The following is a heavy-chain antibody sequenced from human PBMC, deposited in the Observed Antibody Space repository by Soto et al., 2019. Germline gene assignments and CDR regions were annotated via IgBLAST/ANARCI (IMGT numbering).Heavy chain of an antibody. Sequence: QGYLVQSGAEVKRPGASVRVSCKTSGFTFNTHGFSWVRQAPGQGLEWMAWNSALNGKTFYAHNFQDRVIMTTDTSSSTAYMELRGLKSDDTAVYYCAAATSIALGFRYLGQGTLVTVSS. J-gene: IGHJ4*02. CDR2: NSALNGKT. CDR1: GFTFNTHG. CDR3: AAATSIALGFRY. D-gene: IGHD1-26*01. V-gene: IGHV1-18*01.